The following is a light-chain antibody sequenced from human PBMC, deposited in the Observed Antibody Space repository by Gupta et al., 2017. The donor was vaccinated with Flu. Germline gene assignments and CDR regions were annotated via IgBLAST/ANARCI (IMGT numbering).Light chain of an antibody. J-gene: IGKJ1*01. V-gene: IGKV1-5*03. CDR1: QSISSW. CDR3: QQYNSYPWT. Sequence: DIQMTQSPSTLSASVGDRVTITCRASQSISSWLAWYQQKPGKAPKLLIYKASRVESGVPSRFSGSGSGTXCTLTIXSLQPDDFATYYCQQYNSYPWTFGXGTKVEIK. CDR2: KAS.